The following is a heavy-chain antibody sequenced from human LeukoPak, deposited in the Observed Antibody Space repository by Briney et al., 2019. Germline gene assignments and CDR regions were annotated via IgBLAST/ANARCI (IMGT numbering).Heavy chain of an antibody. D-gene: IGHD2-21*02. J-gene: IGHJ4*02. CDR3: AKLAYCGGDCYWPPDY. V-gene: IGHV5-51*01. Sequence: PGESLKISCKGSGYSFTSYWIGWVRQMPGKGLEWMGIIYPGDSDTRYSPSFQGQVTISADKSISTAYLQWSSLKASDTAMYYCAKLAYCGGDCYWPPDYWGQGTLVTVSS. CDR2: IYPGDSDT. CDR1: GYSFTSYW.